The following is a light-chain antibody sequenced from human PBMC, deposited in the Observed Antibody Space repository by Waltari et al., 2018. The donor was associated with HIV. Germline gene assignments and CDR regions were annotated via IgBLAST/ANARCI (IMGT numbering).Light chain of an antibody. Sequence: EIVMTQSPDSLAVSLGERATINCKSSQSVLYSSNNKNYLAWYQQKPGQPPKLLIYWASTLGSGVPYRFSGSGSGTDFTLTISSLQAEDVAVYYCQQYFTTPNTFGQGTKLEIK. J-gene: IGKJ2*01. CDR1: QSVLYSSNNKNY. V-gene: IGKV4-1*01. CDR3: QQYFTTPNT. CDR2: WAS.